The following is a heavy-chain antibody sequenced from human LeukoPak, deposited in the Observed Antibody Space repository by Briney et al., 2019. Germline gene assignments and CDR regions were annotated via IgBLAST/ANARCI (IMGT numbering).Heavy chain of an antibody. CDR2: ISKSSALK. CDR1: RNDFIYYT. D-gene: IGHD5-24*01. Sequence: GGSLRLSCVAPRNDFIYYTFTWVRQAPGKGLEYVSSISKSSALKYYAESVRGRFTVSRNNAENSLYLQMNSLRAEDTAVYYCARRRDGYNYFDAFDIWGQGTMVTVSS. CDR3: ARRRDGYNYFDAFDI. V-gene: IGHV3-21*01. J-gene: IGHJ3*02.